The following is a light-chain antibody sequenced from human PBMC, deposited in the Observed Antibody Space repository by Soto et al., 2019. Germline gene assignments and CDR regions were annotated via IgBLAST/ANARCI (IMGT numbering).Light chain of an antibody. J-gene: IGKJ1*01. Sequence: EIVMTQSPATLSVSPGERATLSCRASQFISNSLAWYQQRPGQPPRLLIYGASTRAAGISARFSGSGSGTEFTLTISSLQSEDFAVYYCQQSSNWPRTFGQGTKVDI. CDR1: QFISNS. V-gene: IGKV3-15*01. CDR3: QQSSNWPRT. CDR2: GAS.